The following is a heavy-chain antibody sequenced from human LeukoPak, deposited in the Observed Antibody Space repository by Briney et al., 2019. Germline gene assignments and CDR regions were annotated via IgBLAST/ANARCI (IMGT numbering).Heavy chain of an antibody. D-gene: IGHD3-10*01. J-gene: IGHJ4*02. Sequence: GGSLRLSCAASGFTFSSYGMHWVPRAPGKGLEWVAVIWYDGSNKYYADSVKGRFTISRDNSKNTLYLQMNSLRAEDTAVYYCAVRGADFDYWGQGTLVTVSS. CDR2: IWYDGSNK. CDR1: GFTFSSYG. CDR3: AVRGADFDY. V-gene: IGHV3-33*01.